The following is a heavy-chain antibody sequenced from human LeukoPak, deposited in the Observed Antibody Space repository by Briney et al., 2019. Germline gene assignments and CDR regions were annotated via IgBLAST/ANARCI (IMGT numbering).Heavy chain of an antibody. Sequence: ASGKVSCKASGYTFTNYYMHWVRQPPGQGLEWMGIINPSGGSTSYAQKFQGRVTMTRDTSTSTALKELSNLKSEDTAVYYCAILYGSFAPWGQGTLVTVSS. D-gene: IGHD4-17*01. CDR2: INPSGGST. V-gene: IGHV1-46*01. CDR1: GYTFTNYY. CDR3: AILYGSFAP. J-gene: IGHJ5*02.